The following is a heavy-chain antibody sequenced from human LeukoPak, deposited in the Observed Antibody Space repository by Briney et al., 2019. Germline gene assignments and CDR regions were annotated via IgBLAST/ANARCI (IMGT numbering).Heavy chain of an antibody. Sequence: PGGSLRLSCAASGFTFSSYAMSWVRQAPGKGLEWVSSISSSSSYIYYADSVKGRFTISRDNAKNSLYLQMNSLRAEDTAVYYCSRVYDSNGFFGAFDIWGQGTMVTVSS. CDR1: GFTFSSYA. CDR2: ISSSSSYI. CDR3: SRVYDSNGFFGAFDI. V-gene: IGHV3-21*01. D-gene: IGHD3-22*01. J-gene: IGHJ3*02.